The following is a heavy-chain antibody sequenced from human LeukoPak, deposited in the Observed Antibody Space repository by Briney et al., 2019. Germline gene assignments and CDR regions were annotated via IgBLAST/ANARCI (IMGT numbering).Heavy chain of an antibody. CDR3: AKDAEPTYTYGKIDY. V-gene: IGHV3-9*01. CDR2: ISWNSGSI. D-gene: IGHD5-18*01. J-gene: IGHJ4*02. Sequence: GGSLRLSFAASGFPFDDYGMHWVRPAPGKGLEWVSGISWNSGSIGYADSVKGRFTISRDNAKNSLYLQMNSLRAEDTALYYCAKDAEPTYTYGKIDYWGQGTLVTVSS. CDR1: GFPFDDYG.